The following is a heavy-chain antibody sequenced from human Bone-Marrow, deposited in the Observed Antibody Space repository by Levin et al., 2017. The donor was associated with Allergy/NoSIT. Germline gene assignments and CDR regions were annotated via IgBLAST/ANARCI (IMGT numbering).Heavy chain of an antibody. CDR1: GGSISSGGYY. CDR3: ARVATSREITIFGVVIIGHYFDY. Sequence: SETLSLTCTVSGGSISSGGYYWSWIRQHPGKGLEWIGYIYYSGSTYYNPSLKSRVTISVDTSKNQFSLKLSSVTAADTAVYYCARVATSREITIFGVVIIGHYFDYWGQGTLVTVSS. D-gene: IGHD3-3*01. V-gene: IGHV4-31*03. J-gene: IGHJ4*02. CDR2: IYYSGST.